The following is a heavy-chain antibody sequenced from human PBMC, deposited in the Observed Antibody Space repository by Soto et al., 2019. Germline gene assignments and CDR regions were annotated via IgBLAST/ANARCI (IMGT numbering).Heavy chain of an antibody. V-gene: IGHV3-33*01. CDR1: GFTFNTYG. CDR2: IWSDGNNK. D-gene: IGHD1-1*01. Sequence: QVQLVESGGGVVQPGTSLRLSCAASGFTFNTYGFHWVRQAPGKGLEWVAVIWSDGNNKYYTDSVRGRFTISRDSSKNTLYLQMNSLRVEDTAVYYCARIQLDTIMALDYWGQGTRVTVS. J-gene: IGHJ4*02. CDR3: ARIQLDTIMALDY.